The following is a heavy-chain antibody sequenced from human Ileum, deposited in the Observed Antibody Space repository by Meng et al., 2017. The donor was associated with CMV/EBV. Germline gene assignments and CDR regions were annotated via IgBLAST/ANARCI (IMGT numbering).Heavy chain of an antibody. CDR3: ARVWGGVAGRGDV. CDR1: GFTFSSYA. Sequence: SCAASGFTFSSYAMSWVRQAPGKGLGWVSAISGSGGSTYYADSVRGRFTISRDNSKNTLYLQRSSLRAEDTAVYYCARVWGGVAGRGDVWDQGTTVTAP. D-gene: IGHD6-19*01. J-gene: IGHJ6*02. CDR2: ISGSGGST. V-gene: IGHV3-23*01.